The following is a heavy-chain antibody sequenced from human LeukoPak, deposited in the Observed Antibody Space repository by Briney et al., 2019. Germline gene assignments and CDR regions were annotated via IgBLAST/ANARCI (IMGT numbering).Heavy chain of an antibody. CDR3: ARDLLEAGNWNYTYGMDV. CDR1: GGSISSYY. Sequence: PSETLSLTCTVSGGSISSYYWSWIRQPPGKGLEWIGYIHYSGSTNYNPSLKSRVTISVDTSKNQFSLKLSSVTAADTAVYYCARDLLEAGNWNYTYGMDVWGQGTTVTVSS. CDR2: IHYSGST. D-gene: IGHD1-7*01. V-gene: IGHV4-59*01. J-gene: IGHJ6*02.